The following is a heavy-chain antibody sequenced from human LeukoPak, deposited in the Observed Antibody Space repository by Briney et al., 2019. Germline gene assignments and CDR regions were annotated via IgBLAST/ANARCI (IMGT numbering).Heavy chain of an antibody. D-gene: IGHD1-1*01. Sequence: GGSLRLSCAASGFTVSSNYMSWVRQAPGKGLEWVSVIYSGGSTYYADSVKGRFTISRDNSKNTLYLQMNSLRAEDTAVYYCARDFNSAAYYYMDVWGKGTTVTVSS. CDR3: ARDFNSAAYYYMDV. V-gene: IGHV3-66*01. CDR2: IYSGGST. J-gene: IGHJ6*03. CDR1: GFTVSSNY.